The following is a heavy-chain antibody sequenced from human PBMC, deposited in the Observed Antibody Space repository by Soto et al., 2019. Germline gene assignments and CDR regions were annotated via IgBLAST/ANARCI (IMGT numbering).Heavy chain of an antibody. J-gene: IGHJ4*02. CDR2: IYSSGGT. Sequence: QVQLQESGPGLLRPSETLSLTCTVSGAPITSGGHYWSWIRQYPGKGLEWIAYIYSSGGTYFNPSLKSRVTISADTSKNQFSLKLSSVSAADTAVYYCVRDDGALAITHWGQGTLVTVSS. D-gene: IGHD3-22*01. CDR3: VRDDGALAITH. CDR1: GAPITSGGHY. V-gene: IGHV4-31*03.